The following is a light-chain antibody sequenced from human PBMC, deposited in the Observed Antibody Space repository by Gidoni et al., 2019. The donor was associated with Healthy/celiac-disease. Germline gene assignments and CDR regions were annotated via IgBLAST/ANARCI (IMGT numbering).Light chain of an antibody. J-gene: IGKJ5*01. Sequence: DIQMTQSPSSLSASVGDRVTITCRASQSISSYLNWYQQKPGKAPKLRIYAASSLQSGVPSRFSGSGSGTDFTLTISSLQPEDFATYYCQQSYSTPITFXXXTRLEIK. CDR1: QSISSY. V-gene: IGKV1-39*01. CDR2: AAS. CDR3: QQSYSTPIT.